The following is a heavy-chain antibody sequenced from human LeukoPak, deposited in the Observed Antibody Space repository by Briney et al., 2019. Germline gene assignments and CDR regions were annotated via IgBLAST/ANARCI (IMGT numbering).Heavy chain of an antibody. D-gene: IGHD4-17*01. CDR3: ASQGEDYGDYGDYWYFDL. J-gene: IGHJ2*01. CDR2: IKQDGSEK. V-gene: IGHV3-7*01. Sequence: GGSLRLSCAASGFTFSSYWMSWVRQAPGKGLEWVANIKQDGSEKYYVDSVKGRFTISRDNAKNSLYLQMNSLRAEDTAVYYCASQGEDYGDYGDYWYFDLWGRGTLATVSS. CDR1: GFTFSSYW.